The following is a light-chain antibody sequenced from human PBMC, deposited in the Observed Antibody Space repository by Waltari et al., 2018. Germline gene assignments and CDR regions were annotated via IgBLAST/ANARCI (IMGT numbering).Light chain of an antibody. CDR1: NIGDKL. V-gene: IGLV3-21*02. CDR3: RVWDTRRDHPV. Sequence: SYVLTQPPSESVAPRPTAHITCLGTNIGDKLVHWFRQKAGQAPVLVIYDDSDRPSGIPERFSGSNSGDTATLTISRVEAGDEAAYFCRVWDTRRDHPVFGGGTKLTVL. CDR2: DDS. J-gene: IGLJ3*02.